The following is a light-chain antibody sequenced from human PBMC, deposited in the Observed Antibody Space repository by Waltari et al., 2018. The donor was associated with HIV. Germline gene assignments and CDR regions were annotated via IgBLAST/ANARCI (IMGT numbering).Light chain of an antibody. Sequence: QSVLTQSPSVSGAPGQRVTISCTGTSSNIGAGFDVHWYQHLPGTAPKLLICGDKHRPSGGPDRFSGSMSGTSAALAITWLRADDEAYYYCQSYDSGLRGWVFGGGTKLTVL. CDR2: GDK. V-gene: IGLV1-40*01. CDR3: QSYDSGLRGWV. CDR1: SSNIGAGFD. J-gene: IGLJ3*02.